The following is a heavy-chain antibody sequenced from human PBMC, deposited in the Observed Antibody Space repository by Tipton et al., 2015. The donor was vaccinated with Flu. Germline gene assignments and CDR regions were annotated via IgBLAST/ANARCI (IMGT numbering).Heavy chain of an antibody. CDR3: ATLERG. CDR2: MNQDGSGK. Sequence: SLRLSCAASGFSFSSYGMHWVRQAPGKGLEWVAEMNQDGSGKYYVDSVKGRFTVSRDNAKNSLYLQMNSLRVEDTAVYYCATLERGWGQGTLVTVSS. J-gene: IGHJ4*02. V-gene: IGHV3-7*01. CDR1: GFSFSSYG. D-gene: IGHD1-1*01.